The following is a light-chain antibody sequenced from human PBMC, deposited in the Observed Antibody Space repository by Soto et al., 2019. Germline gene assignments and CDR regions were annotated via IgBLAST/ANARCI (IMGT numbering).Light chain of an antibody. Sequence: DIQMTQSPSTLSASVGDRVTITCRASQGIDSSFAWYQEKPGKAPKLLIYAASSLQSGVPSRFSGSGSGTDFTLTISSLQFEDFATYYCQQSYNTPLTFGGGTKVDNK. CDR2: AAS. CDR1: QGIDSS. J-gene: IGKJ4*01. V-gene: IGKV1-39*01. CDR3: QQSYNTPLT.